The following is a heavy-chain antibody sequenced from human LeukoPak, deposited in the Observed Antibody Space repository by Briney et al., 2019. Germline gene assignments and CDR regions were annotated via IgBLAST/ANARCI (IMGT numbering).Heavy chain of an antibody. D-gene: IGHD1-1*01. CDR3: ARRTTGTKCCHY. Sequence: GESLKISWKGSGYRFNNYWIGWVRQMPGKGLEWMGIIYPGDSDTRYSPSFQGQVTISVDKSISTAHLQWSSLKASDTAMYYCARRTTGTKCCHYWRQGTLVTVSS. CDR2: IYPGDSDT. CDR1: GYRFNNYW. J-gene: IGHJ4*02. V-gene: IGHV5-51*01.